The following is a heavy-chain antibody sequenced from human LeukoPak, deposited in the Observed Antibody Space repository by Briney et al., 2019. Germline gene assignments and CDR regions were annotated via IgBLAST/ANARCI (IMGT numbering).Heavy chain of an antibody. CDR2: ISYDGSNK. CDR1: GFTFSSYA. J-gene: IGHJ4*02. CDR3: ARDEGEMATISGNDY. Sequence: GGSLRLSCAASGFTFSSYAMHWVRQAPGKGLEWVAVISYDGSNKYYADSVKGRFTISRDNSKNTLYLQMNGLRAEDTAVYYCARDEGEMATISGNDYWGQGTLVTVSS. V-gene: IGHV3-30-3*01. D-gene: IGHD5-24*01.